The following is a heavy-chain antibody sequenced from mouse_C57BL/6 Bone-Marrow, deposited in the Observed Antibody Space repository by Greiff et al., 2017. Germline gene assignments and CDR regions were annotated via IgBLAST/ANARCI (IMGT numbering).Heavy chain of an antibody. J-gene: IGHJ3*01. Sequence: VKLEESGPGLVQPSQSLSITCTVSGFSLTSSGVHWVRQSPGKGLEWLGVIWSGGSTDYNAAFIYRLSISKDNSKSQVFFIMNSLQADDTAIYYCARNFNEGFAYWGQGTLVTVSA. CDR3: ARNFNEGFAY. CDR2: IWSGGST. CDR1: GFSLTSSG. V-gene: IGHV2-2*01.